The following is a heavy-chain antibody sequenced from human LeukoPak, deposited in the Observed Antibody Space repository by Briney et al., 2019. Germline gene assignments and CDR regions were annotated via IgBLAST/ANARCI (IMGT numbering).Heavy chain of an antibody. CDR2: FYSGGST. J-gene: IGHJ3*02. Sequence: GGSLRLSCAASGFTVSSTYMSWVRQAPRKGLEWVSLFYSGGSTYYADSVKGRVTISRDNSKNTLYLQVNSLRAEDTAVYYCASVEAVAGTEAFVIWGRGTMVTVSS. CDR3: ASVEAVAGTEAFVI. V-gene: IGHV3-66*01. D-gene: IGHD6-19*01. CDR1: GFTVSSTY.